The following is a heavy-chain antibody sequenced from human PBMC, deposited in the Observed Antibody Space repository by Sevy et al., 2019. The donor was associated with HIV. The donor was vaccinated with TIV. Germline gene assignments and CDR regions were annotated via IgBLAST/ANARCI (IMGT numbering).Heavy chain of an antibody. CDR1: GGSISSSSYY. Sequence: SETLSLTCTVSGGSISSSSYYWGWIRQPPGKGLEWIGSIYYSGSTYYSPSLKSRVTISVDTSKNQFSLKLSSVPAADTAVYYCARKGGSYSNNWFDPWGLGTLVTVSS. D-gene: IGHD1-26*01. CDR2: IYYSGST. J-gene: IGHJ5*02. CDR3: ARKGGSYSNNWFDP. V-gene: IGHV4-39*01.